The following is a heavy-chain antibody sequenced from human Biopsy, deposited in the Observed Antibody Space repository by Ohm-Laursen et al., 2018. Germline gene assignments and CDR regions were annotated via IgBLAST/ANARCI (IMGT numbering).Heavy chain of an antibody. Sequence: SLRLSCAASGFSFDNYAMNWVRQAPGKGLEWVSTISGSGGSTYYADSVKGRLTISRDASKNTLYLLINSLRAEDTAMYYCAKGGYCTTTSCYMDVDYWGQGTLVTVSS. CDR2: ISGSGGST. CDR1: GFSFDNYA. J-gene: IGHJ4*02. V-gene: IGHV3-23*01. CDR3: AKGGYCTTTSCYMDVDY. D-gene: IGHD2-2*02.